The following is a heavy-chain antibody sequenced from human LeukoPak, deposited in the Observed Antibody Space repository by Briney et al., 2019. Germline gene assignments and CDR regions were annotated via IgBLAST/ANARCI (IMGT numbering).Heavy chain of an antibody. J-gene: IGHJ1*01. D-gene: IGHD6-19*01. CDR2: ISSSGSTI. CDR1: GFTFSNAW. V-gene: IGHV3-48*04. CDR3: ARDWAVAGTHAEYFQH. Sequence: PGGSLRLSCAASGFTFSNAWMNWVRQAPGKGLEWVSYISSSGSTIYYADSVKGRFTISRDNAKNSLYLQMNGLRAEDTAVYYCARDWAVAGTHAEYFQHWGQGTLVTVSS.